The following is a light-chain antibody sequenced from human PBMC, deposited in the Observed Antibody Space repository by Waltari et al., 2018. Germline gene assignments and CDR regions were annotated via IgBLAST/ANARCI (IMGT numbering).Light chain of an antibody. CDR1: QSVTSNY. CDR3: QHYGSSPET. CDR2: GAS. J-gene: IGKJ2*01. V-gene: IGKV3-20*01. Sequence: EIVLTQSPATLSLSPGERATLSCRASQSVTSNYLAWYQQKPGQAPRLLIYGASSRATDIPGRFSGSGSGTDFTLTISRLEPEDFAVYYCQHYGSSPETFGQGTKLEIK.